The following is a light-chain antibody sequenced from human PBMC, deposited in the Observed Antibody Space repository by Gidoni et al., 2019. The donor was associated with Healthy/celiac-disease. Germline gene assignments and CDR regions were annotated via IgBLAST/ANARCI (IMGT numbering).Light chain of an antibody. CDR3: QQRSNWPPTLT. CDR2: DAS. J-gene: IGKJ4*01. CDR1: QSVSSY. V-gene: IGKV3-11*01. Sequence: EIVLTQSPATPSLSPGERATLSCRASQSVSSYLAWYQQNPGQAPRLLIYDASNRATGIPARFSGSGSGTDSTLTISSLEPEDFAVYYCQQRSNWPPTLTFGGGTKVEIK.